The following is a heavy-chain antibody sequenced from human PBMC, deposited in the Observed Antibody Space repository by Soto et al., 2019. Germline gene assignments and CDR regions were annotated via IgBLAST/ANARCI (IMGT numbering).Heavy chain of an antibody. Sequence: AWETLYRTCTVSCGAIRRGGSSWSWSGQHPGKGLEWVWYTYYSGTTYYTPPLKSRVTISVDTSKNQFSLKLSSVTAADAAGYDCTRFIVATYYFDYWGQGTLVTVAS. V-gene: IGHV4-31*03. CDR2: TYYSGTT. J-gene: IGHJ4*02. D-gene: IGHD5-12*01. CDR3: TRFIVATYYFDY. CDR1: CGAIRRGGSS.